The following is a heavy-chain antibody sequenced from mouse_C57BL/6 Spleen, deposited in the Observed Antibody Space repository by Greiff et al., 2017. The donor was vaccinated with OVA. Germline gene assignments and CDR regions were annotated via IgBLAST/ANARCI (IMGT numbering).Heavy chain of an antibody. CDR2: IDPEAGET. CDR1: GFNIKDYY. CDR3: ARGSSYYVDY. J-gene: IGHJ2*01. V-gene: IGHV14-2*01. Sequence: EVQVVESGAELVKPGASVKLSCTASGFNIKDYYMHWVKPRPEPGLEWIGRIDPEAGETKYAPKFPGKATITADQSSNTAYLQLSSLRSEDTAVYYCARGSSYYVDYWGQGTTLTVSS. D-gene: IGHD1-1*01.